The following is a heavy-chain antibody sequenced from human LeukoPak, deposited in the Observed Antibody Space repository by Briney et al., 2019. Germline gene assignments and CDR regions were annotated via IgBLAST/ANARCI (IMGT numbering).Heavy chain of an antibody. CDR1: GFTFSNYG. J-gene: IGHJ6*02. CDR2: ISYDGSNK. Sequence: GTSLRLSCAASGFTFSNYGMHWVRQVPGKGLEWVAVISYDGSNKYYADSVKGRFTISRDNSKNTLYLQMNSLRAEDTAVYYCAKDVHYYYGMDVWGQGTTVTVSS. V-gene: IGHV3-30*18. CDR3: AKDVHYYYGMDV.